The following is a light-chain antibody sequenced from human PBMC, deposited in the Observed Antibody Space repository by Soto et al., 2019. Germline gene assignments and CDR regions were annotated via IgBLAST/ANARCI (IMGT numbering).Light chain of an antibody. CDR3: QQYNNSLT. CDR1: QSVSSN. Sequence: EIVMTQSPATLSVSPGERATLSCRASQSVSSNLAWYQQKPGQAPRLLIYGGSTRATGIPARFSGSGSGTEFTLTISSLQSEDFAVYYCQQYNNSLTFGGGTKVEIK. V-gene: IGKV3-15*01. J-gene: IGKJ4*01. CDR2: GGS.